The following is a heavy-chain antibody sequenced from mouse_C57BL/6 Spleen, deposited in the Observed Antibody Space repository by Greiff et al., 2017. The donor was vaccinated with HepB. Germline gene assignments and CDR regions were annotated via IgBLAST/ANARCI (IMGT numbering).Heavy chain of an antibody. Sequence: EVQLQQSGAELVRPGASVKLSCTASGFNIKDDYMHWVKQRPEQGLEWIGWIDPENGDTEYASKFQGKATITADTSSNTAYLQLSSLTSEDTAVYYCTTAITTVLPYFDYWGQGTTLTVSS. J-gene: IGHJ2*01. V-gene: IGHV14-4*01. D-gene: IGHD1-1*01. CDR3: TTAITTVLPYFDY. CDR1: GFNIKDDY. CDR2: IDPENGDT.